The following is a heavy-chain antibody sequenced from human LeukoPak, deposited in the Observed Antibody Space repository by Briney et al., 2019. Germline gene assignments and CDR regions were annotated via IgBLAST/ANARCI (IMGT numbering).Heavy chain of an antibody. CDR3: ASPRPGEYYYMDV. V-gene: IGHV4-38-2*01. CDR1: GYSISSGYY. D-gene: IGHD3-16*01. CDR2: IYHSGST. Sequence: SETLSLTCAVSGYSISSGYYWGWIRQPPGKGLEWIGSIYHSGSTYYNPSLKSRVTISVDTPKNQFSLKLSSVTAADTAVYYCASPRPGEYYYMDVWGKGTTATVSS. J-gene: IGHJ6*03.